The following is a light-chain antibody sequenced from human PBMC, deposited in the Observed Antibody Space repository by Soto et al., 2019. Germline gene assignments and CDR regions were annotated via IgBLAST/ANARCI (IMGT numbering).Light chain of an antibody. CDR3: QQRSNWPPEIT. Sequence: EIVMTQSPATLPVSPGERATLSCRASQSIGTKLAWYQQKPGQAPRLLIYDTSSRATGIPARFSGSGSGTDFSLTISRLEPEDFAVYYCQQRSNWPPEITFGQGTRLEIK. CDR1: QSIGTK. CDR2: DTS. V-gene: IGKV3-11*01. J-gene: IGKJ5*01.